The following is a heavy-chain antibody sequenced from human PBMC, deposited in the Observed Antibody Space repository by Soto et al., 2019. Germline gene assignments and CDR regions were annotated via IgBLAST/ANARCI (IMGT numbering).Heavy chain of an antibody. CDR3: AKMRSSTTVRGATPLDY. CDR1: GGSFSGYY. CDR2: INHSGST. Sequence: SETLSLTCAVYGGSFSGYYWSWIRQPPGKGLEWIGEINHSGSTNYNPSLKSRVTISVDTSKNQFSLKLSSVTAADTAVYYCAKMRSSTTVRGATPLDYWGQGTLVTVSS. V-gene: IGHV4-34*01. J-gene: IGHJ4*02. D-gene: IGHD3-10*01.